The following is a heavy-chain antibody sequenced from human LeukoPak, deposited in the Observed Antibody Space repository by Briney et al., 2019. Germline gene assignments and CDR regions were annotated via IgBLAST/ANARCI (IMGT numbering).Heavy chain of an antibody. J-gene: IGHJ5*02. CDR3: AGIESYYYYDSRGDWFDP. D-gene: IGHD3-22*01. CDR1: GFISSHYQ. CDR2: LRQDGSEK. V-gene: IGHV3-7*01. Sequence: PGGPLRLSCGASGFISSHYQESGLRQARRKGLGWVANLRQDGSEKYCVCYVKGRFTIYRDNANNSVYLQMNSLRAEDTVVYYCAGIESYYYYDSRGDWFDPWGQGTLVTVSS.